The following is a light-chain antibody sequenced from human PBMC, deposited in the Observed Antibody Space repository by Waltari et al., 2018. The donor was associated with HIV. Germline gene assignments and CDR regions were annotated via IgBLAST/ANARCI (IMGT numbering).Light chain of an antibody. CDR2: DAT. Sequence: EVVLTQSPATLSLSPGERATLSCRASQSVSGYLAWYLQKPGQPPRLLIYDATTRATGVSARFSGSGFGTDFTLTISSLEPEDFAVYYCHQRSYWPWTFGQGTKVDIK. CDR1: QSVSGY. J-gene: IGKJ1*01. CDR3: HQRSYWPWT. V-gene: IGKV3-11*01.